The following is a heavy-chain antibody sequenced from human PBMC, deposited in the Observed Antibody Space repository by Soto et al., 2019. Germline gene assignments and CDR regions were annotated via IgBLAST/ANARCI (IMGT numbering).Heavy chain of an antibody. CDR2: IIPIFGTA. CDR3: ARDSVACSSTSCWFDP. V-gene: IGHV1-69*13. CDR1: GGTFNSYA. J-gene: IGHJ5*02. D-gene: IGHD2-2*01. Sequence: ASVKVSCKASGGTFNSYAISWVRQAPGQGLEWMGGIIPIFGTANYAQKFQGRVTITADESTSTAYMELSSLRSEDTAVYYCARDSVACSSTSCWFDPWGQGTLVTAPQ.